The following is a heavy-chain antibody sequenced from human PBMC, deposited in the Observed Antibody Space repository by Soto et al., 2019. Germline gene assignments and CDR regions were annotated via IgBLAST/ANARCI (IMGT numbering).Heavy chain of an antibody. V-gene: IGHV3-48*03. D-gene: IGHD5-18*01. CDR3: AASGGIQLWASFSNWFDP. Sequence: GGSLRLSCAASGFTFSSYEMNWVRQAPGKGLEWVSYISSSGSTIYYADSVKGRFTISRDNAKNSLYLQMNSLRAEDTAVYYCAASGGIQLWASFSNWFDPWGQGXLVTVPS. CDR2: ISSSGSTI. CDR1: GFTFSSYE. J-gene: IGHJ5*02.